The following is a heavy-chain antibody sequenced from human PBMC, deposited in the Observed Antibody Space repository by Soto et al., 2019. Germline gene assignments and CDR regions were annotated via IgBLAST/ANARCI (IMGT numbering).Heavy chain of an antibody. CDR3: ASPTREWLPPARDDYYGMDV. CDR2: IIPIFGTA. Sequence: QVQLVQSGAEVKKPGSSVKVSCKASGGTFSSYAISWVRQATGQGLEWMGGIIPIFGTANYAQKFQGRVTITADKSTSTAYMELSSLRSEDTAVYYCASPTREWLPPARDDYYGMDVCGQGTTVTVSS. J-gene: IGHJ6*02. D-gene: IGHD3-3*01. V-gene: IGHV1-69*06. CDR1: GGTFSSYA.